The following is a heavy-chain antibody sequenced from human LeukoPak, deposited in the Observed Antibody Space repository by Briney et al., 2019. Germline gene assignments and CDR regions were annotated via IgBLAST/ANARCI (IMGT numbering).Heavy chain of an antibody. Sequence: ASVKVSCKASGYTFTIYYIHWVRQAPGQGLEWMGLINPSGGSTNYAQKFQGRVTMTRDMSTSTVYMELSSLRSEDTAVYYCARGYWMATITYHFDYWGQVTLVTVSS. CDR3: ARGYWMATITYHFDY. J-gene: IGHJ4*02. D-gene: IGHD5-24*01. CDR1: GYTFTIYY. V-gene: IGHV1-46*01. CDR2: INPSGGST.